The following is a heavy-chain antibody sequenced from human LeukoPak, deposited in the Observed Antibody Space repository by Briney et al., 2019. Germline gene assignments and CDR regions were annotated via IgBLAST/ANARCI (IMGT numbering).Heavy chain of an antibody. CDR1: GGSISSGSYY. D-gene: IGHD3-22*01. J-gene: IGHJ4*02. V-gene: IGHV4-39*07. CDR3: ALSGYYDSSGHDFDY. Sequence: SETLSLTCTVSGGSISSGSYYWGWIRQPPGKGLEWIGSIYYSGSTYYNPSLKSRVTISVDTSKNQFSLKLSSVTAADTAVYYCALSGYYDSSGHDFDYWGQGTLVTVSS. CDR2: IYYSGST.